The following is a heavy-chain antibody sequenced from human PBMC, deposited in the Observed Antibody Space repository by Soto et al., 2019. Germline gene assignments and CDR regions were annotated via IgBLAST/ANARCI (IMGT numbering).Heavy chain of an antibody. CDR2: INTYNGNT. D-gene: IGHD6-13*01. V-gene: IGHV1-18*01. Sequence: ASVKVSCKASGGTFSSYTISWVRQAPGQGLEWMGWINTYNGNTNHAQKLQGRVTMTTDTSTSTAYMELRSLRSDDTAVYYCARVSAAAGTGVDYWGQGTLVTVSS. CDR1: GGTFSSYT. J-gene: IGHJ4*02. CDR3: ARVSAAAGTGVDY.